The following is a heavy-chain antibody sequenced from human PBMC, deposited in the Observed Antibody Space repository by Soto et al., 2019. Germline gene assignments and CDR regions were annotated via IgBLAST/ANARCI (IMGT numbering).Heavy chain of an antibody. CDR2: ISSSSSYI. J-gene: IGHJ6*03. CDR1: GFTFSSYS. V-gene: IGHV3-21*01. Sequence: GGSLRLSCAASGFTFSSYSMNWVRQAPGKGLEWVSSISSSSSYIYYADSVKGRFTISRDNAKNSLYLQMNSLRAEDTAVYYCARNAEYSSSYYYYYYYMDVWGKGTTVTVSS. CDR3: ARNAEYSSSYYYYYYYMDV. D-gene: IGHD6-6*01.